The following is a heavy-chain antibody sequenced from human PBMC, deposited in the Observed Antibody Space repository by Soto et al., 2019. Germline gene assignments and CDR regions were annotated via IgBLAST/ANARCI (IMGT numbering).Heavy chain of an antibody. CDR2: ISSSSSYI. D-gene: IGHD2-15*01. Sequence: GGSLRLSCAASGFPFSSYSMNWVRQAPGKGLEWVSSISSSSSYIYYADSVKGRFTISRDNAKNSLYLQMNSLRAEDTAVYYFARDFGGGVVVVVPDAFDIWGQGTMVTVSS. J-gene: IGHJ3*02. CDR1: GFPFSSYS. V-gene: IGHV3-21*01. CDR3: ARDFGGGVVVVVPDAFDI.